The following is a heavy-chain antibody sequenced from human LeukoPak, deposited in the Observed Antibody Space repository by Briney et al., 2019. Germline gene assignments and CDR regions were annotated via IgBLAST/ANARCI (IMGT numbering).Heavy chain of an antibody. V-gene: IGHV4-30-2*01. CDR2: IYHSGST. J-gene: IGHJ3*02. D-gene: IGHD2-21*01. Sequence: SETLSLTCAVSGGSISSGGYSWRWIRQPPGEGLGWIGYIYHSGSTYYNPSLKSRVTISVDSSKNQFSLKLSSVTAADTAVYYCAGWAHGDLFDIWDQGTMVTVSS. CDR1: GGSISSGGYS. CDR3: AGWAHGDLFDI.